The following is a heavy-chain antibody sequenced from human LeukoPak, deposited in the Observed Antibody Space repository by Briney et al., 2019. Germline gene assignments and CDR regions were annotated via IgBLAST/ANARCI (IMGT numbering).Heavy chain of an antibody. V-gene: IGHV3-64*01. Sequence: GGSLRLSCAASGFTFSSYAMHWVRQAPGKGLEYVSAISSNGGSTYYANSLKGRFTISRDNSKNTPYLQMGRLRAEDMAVYYCARGGYEYSSSSGGYDPIRPAFDIWGQGKMVTVSS. CDR2: ISSNGGST. J-gene: IGHJ3*02. CDR3: ARGGYEYSSSSGGYDPIRPAFDI. CDR1: GFTFSSYA. D-gene: IGHD6-6*01.